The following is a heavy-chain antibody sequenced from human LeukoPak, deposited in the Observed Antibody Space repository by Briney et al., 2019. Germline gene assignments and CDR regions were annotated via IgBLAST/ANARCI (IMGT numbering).Heavy chain of an antibody. V-gene: IGHV4-4*07. J-gene: IGHJ5*02. CDR1: GGSISSYY. CDR3: ARDSPDWNYEIGWFDP. Sequence: SETLSLTCTVSGGSISSYYWSWIRQPAGKGLEWIGRIYTSGSTNYNPSLKSRVTMSVDTSKNQFSLKLSSVTAADTAVYYCARDSPDWNYEIGWFDPWGQGTLVTVSS. D-gene: IGHD1-7*01. CDR2: IYTSGST.